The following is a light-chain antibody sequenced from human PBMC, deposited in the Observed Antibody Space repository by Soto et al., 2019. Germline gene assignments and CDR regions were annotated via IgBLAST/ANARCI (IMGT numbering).Light chain of an antibody. CDR3: SSYTSSSTYV. CDR2: DVS. V-gene: IGLV2-14*01. CDR1: SSDVGGYNY. Sequence: QSARTQPASVSGSPGQSITISCTGTSSDVGGYNYVSWYQQHPGKAPKLIIYDVSNRPSGVSNRFSGSKSGNTASLTISGLQAEDEADYYCSSYTSSSTYVFGTGTKVTVL. J-gene: IGLJ1*01.